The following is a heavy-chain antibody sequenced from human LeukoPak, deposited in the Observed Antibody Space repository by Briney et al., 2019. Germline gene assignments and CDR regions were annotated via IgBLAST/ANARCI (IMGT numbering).Heavy chain of an antibody. J-gene: IGHJ6*02. D-gene: IGHD3-10*01. CDR2: IYYSGST. CDR3: ARDASYMDYYGMDV. CDR1: GGSISSYY. V-gene: IGHV4-59*01. Sequence: SETLSLTCTVSGGSISSYYWNWIRQPPGKGLEWIGYIYYSGSTNYNPSLKSRVTISVDTSKNQFSLKLSSVTAADTAVYYCARDASYMDYYGMDVWGQGTTVTVSS.